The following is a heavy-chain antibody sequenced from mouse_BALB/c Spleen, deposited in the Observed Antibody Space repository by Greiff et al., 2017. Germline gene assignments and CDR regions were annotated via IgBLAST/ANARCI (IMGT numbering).Heavy chain of an antibody. CDR2: IWAGGST. CDR3: ARDGSSYDWFAY. CDR1: GFSLTSYG. D-gene: IGHD1-1*01. J-gene: IGHJ3*01. V-gene: IGHV2-9*02. Sequence: VKVVESGPGLVAPSQSLSITCTVSGFSLTSYGVHWVRQPPGKGLEWLGVIWAGGSTNYNSALMSRLSISKDNSKSQVFLKMNSLQTDDTAMYYCARDGSSYDWFAYWGQGTLVTVSA.